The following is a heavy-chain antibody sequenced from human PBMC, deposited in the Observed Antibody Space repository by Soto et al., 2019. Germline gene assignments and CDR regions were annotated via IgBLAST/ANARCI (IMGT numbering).Heavy chain of an antibody. Sequence: GASVKVSCKASGYTFTSYAMHWVRQAPGQRLEWMGWINAGNGNTKYSQKFQGRVTITRDTSISTAYMELSRLRSDDTAVYYCARDSGYCSSTSCYDLSGLSYYMDVWGKGTTVTVSS. V-gene: IGHV1-3*01. D-gene: IGHD2-2*01. J-gene: IGHJ6*03. CDR2: INAGNGNT. CDR1: GYTFTSYA. CDR3: ARDSGYCSSTSCYDLSGLSYYMDV.